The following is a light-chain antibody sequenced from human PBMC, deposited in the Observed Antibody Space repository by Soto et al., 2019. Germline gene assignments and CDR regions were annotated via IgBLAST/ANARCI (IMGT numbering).Light chain of an antibody. CDR2: GNS. V-gene: IGLV1-40*01. CDR1: SSNIGAGYD. Sequence: QSVLTQPPSVSVAPGQRVTISCTGSSSNIGAGYDVHWYQQLPGTAPKLLIYGNSTRPSGAPDRFSGSKSGTSASLAITGLQAEDEADYYCQSYDSSLSGYVFGTGTKVTVL. CDR3: QSYDSSLSGYV. J-gene: IGLJ1*01.